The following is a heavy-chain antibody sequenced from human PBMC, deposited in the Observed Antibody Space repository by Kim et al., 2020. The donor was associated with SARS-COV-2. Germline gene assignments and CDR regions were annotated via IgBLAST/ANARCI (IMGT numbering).Heavy chain of an antibody. D-gene: IGHD6-19*01. CDR3: ARDGSGWSPDH. Sequence: KYYPGSVKGRFTISKDNSKNTLDLQMNSLRAEDTGVYYCARDGSGWSPDHWGQGALVIVSS. V-gene: IGHV3-33*01. CDR2: K. J-gene: IGHJ4*02.